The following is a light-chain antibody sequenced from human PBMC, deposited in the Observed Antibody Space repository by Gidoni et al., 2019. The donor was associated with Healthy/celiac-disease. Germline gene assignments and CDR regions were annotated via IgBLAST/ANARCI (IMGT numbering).Light chain of an antibody. J-gene: IGKJ2*01. V-gene: IGKV1-39*01. Sequence: DIQMTQPPSSLSASVGDRVTITCRASQSISSYLNWYQQKPGKAPKLLIYAASSLQSGVPSRFSGSGSGTDFTLTISSLQPEDFATYYCQQSYSTPYTFXHXTKLEIK. CDR3: QQSYSTPYT. CDR1: QSISSY. CDR2: AAS.